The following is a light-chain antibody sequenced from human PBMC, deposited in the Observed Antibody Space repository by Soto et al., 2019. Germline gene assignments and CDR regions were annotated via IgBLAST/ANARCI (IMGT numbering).Light chain of an antibody. CDR2: RAS. J-gene: IGKJ1*01. CDR1: QNIYSN. Sequence: IVMTQSPATLSVSPGERATLSCRASQNIYSNVAWYQQRPGQAPRLLIYRASTRAPGIPARFSGSGSGTEFTLTISSLQSEDFTVDSCLQYHNLWAFGKGTKVEIK. V-gene: IGKV3-15*01. CDR3: LQYHNLWA.